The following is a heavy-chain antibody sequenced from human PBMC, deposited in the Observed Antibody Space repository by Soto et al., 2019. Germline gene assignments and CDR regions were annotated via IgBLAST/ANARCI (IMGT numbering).Heavy chain of an antibody. CDR2: ISYDGSNK. Sequence: SLRLSCAASGFTFSSYGMHWVRQAPGKGLEWVAVISYDGSNKYYADSVKGRFTISRDNSKNTLYLQMNSLRAEDTAVYYCAKGGYYDSSGYADYSGQGTLVTV. CDR1: GFTFSSYG. J-gene: IGHJ4*02. D-gene: IGHD3-22*01. V-gene: IGHV3-30*18. CDR3: AKGGYYDSSGYADY.